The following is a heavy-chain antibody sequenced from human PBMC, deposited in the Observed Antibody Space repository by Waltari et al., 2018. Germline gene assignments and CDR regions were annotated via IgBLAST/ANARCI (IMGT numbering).Heavy chain of an antibody. CDR3: ASVPDSYYYYGMDV. Sequence: QVQLQESGPGLVKPSETLSLTCTVSGGSISSYYWSWIRQPPGKGLECIGYIYYSGSTNYNPSLKSRVTMSVDTSKNQFSLKRSSVTAADTAVYYCASVPDSYYYYGMDVWGQGTTVTVSS. J-gene: IGHJ6*02. CDR1: GGSISSYY. CDR2: IYYSGST. V-gene: IGHV4-59*01. D-gene: IGHD6-6*01.